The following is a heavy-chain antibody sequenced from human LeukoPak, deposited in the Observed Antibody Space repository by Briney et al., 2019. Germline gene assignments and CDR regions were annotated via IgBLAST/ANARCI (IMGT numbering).Heavy chain of an antibody. CDR3: ARGLGPRVAVAASLFDY. D-gene: IGHD6-19*01. V-gene: IGHV4-4*07. CDR2: IYTSGST. Sequence: SETLSLTCTVSGGSISSYYWSWIRQPAGKGLEWIGRIYTSGSTNYNPSLKSRVTMSVDTSKNQFSLKLNSVTAADTAVYYCARGLGPRVAVAASLFDYWGQGTLVTVSS. CDR1: GGSISSYY. J-gene: IGHJ4*02.